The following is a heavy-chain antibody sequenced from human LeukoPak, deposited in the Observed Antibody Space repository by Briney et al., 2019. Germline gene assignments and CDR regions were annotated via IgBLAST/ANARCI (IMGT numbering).Heavy chain of an antibody. CDR1: GYTFSVSY. D-gene: IGHD6-19*01. Sequence: ASVKVSCKASGYTFSVSYMHWVRQAPGQGLEWMGWINPNSGGTNYAQKFQGRVTMTRDTSISTAYMELSRLRSDDTAVYYCARDDGGWAAVGGDYWGQGTLVTVSS. J-gene: IGHJ4*02. CDR2: INPNSGGT. V-gene: IGHV1-2*02. CDR3: ARDDGGWAAVGGDY.